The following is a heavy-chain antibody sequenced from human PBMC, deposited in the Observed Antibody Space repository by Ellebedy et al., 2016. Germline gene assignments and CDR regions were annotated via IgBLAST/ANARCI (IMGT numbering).Heavy chain of an antibody. Sequence: ASVKVSXKASGYTFTTYHINWVRQATGQGLEWMGWMNPISGNTGYAQKFQDRVTMTRSTSISTAYMELSSLTSEDTAVYYCATGGTVAHWGQGTPVTVTS. CDR2: MNPISGNT. D-gene: IGHD4-23*01. J-gene: IGHJ4*02. CDR1: GYTFTTYH. V-gene: IGHV1-8*02. CDR3: ATGGTVAH.